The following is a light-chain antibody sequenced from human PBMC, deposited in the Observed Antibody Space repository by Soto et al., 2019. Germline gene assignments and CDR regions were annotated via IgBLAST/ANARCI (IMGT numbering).Light chain of an antibody. CDR3: SSSPSRNTYV. Sequence: QSVLTQPPSVSGSPGQSVTISCTGTSSDVGSFDRVSWYQQPPGTAPKLIIYEITNRPSGVPDRFSGSKSDNTASLTISGLRTEDEADYYCSSSPSRNTYVFGTETKLTVL. CDR2: EIT. J-gene: IGLJ1*01. CDR1: SSDVGSFDR. V-gene: IGLV2-18*02.